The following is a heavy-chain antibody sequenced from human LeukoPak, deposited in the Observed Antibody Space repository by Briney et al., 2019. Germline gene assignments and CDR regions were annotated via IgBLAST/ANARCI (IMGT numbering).Heavy chain of an antibody. CDR3: ARDLGYCSSTSCYPQYYMDV. D-gene: IGHD2-2*01. V-gene: IGHV4-39*07. CDR2: IYYSGST. CDR1: GGSISSSSYY. Sequence: SETLSLTCTVSGGSISSSSYYWGWIRQPPGKGLEWIGSIYYSGSTYYNPSLKSRVTISVDTSKNQFSLKLSSVTAADTAVYYCARDLGYCSSTSCYPQYYMDVWGKGTTVTISS. J-gene: IGHJ6*03.